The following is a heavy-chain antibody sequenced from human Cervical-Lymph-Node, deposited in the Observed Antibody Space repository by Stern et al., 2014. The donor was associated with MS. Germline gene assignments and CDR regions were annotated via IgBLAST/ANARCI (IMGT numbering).Heavy chain of an antibody. Sequence: VQLEESGAEVKKPGSSVKVSCKASGGTFTTHPITWWRQAPGQGLEWMGGIIPFLNTTNYAQKFQGRITITADKSTGTTYMEISSLRSDDTALYYCASSVVASGHWGQGTLVTVS. D-gene: IGHD2-21*01. V-gene: IGHV1-69*06. CDR2: IIPFLNTT. J-gene: IGHJ4*02. CDR1: GGTFTTHP. CDR3: ASSVVASGH.